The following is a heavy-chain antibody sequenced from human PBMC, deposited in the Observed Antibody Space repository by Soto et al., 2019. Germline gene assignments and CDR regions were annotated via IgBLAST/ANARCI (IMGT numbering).Heavy chain of an antibody. D-gene: IGHD3-16*01. CDR2: IIPILGET. Sequence: QVQLVQSGAEVKKPGSSVRVSCKASGTIFSSYTISWVRPPPGQGLEWMGRIIPILGETNSAQKFQGRVTLTADKSTNTAYMELNSLRLEDTALYYCARGLGGRMDDWGQGTTVTVSS. V-gene: IGHV1-69*08. J-gene: IGHJ6*02. CDR1: GTIFSSYT. CDR3: ARGLGGRMDD.